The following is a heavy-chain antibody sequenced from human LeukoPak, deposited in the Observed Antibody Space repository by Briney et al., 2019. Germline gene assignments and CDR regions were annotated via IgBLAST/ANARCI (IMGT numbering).Heavy chain of an antibody. CDR1: GFTFSSYA. V-gene: IGHV3-23*01. CDR2: ISGSGGST. D-gene: IGHD2-8*01. Sequence: QSGGSLRLSCAASGFTFSSYAMTWVRKAPGKGLEWVSTISGSGGSTYYADSVKGRFTISRDNSKNTLYLQMNSLRAEDTAVYYCAKGLKWFDYWGQGTLVTVSS. CDR3: AKGLKWFDY. J-gene: IGHJ4*02.